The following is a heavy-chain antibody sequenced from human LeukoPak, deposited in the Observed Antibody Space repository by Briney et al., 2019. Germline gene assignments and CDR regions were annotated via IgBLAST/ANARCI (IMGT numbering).Heavy chain of an antibody. J-gene: IGHJ1*01. V-gene: IGHV3-30-3*01. CDR3: TRSGCSSTTCYVGYLQH. D-gene: IGHD2-2*01. Sequence: GGSLRLSCTASGFTFISYALHWVRQAPGKGLEWVAVISYDGSNKYYADSVKGRFTISRDNSKNTLYLQMNSLRAEDTAVYYCTRSGCSSTTCYVGYLQHWGQGTLVTVSS. CDR1: GFTFISYA. CDR2: ISYDGSNK.